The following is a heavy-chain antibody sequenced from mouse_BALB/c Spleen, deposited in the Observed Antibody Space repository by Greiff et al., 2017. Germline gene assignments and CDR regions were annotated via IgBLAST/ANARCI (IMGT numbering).Heavy chain of an antibody. CDR3: ARSYYRYDDYAMDY. D-gene: IGHD2-14*01. CDR2: ISYSGST. Sequence: EVKLMESGPSLVKPSQTLSLTCSVTGDSITSGYWNWIRKFPGNKLEYMGYISYSGSTYYNPSLKSRISITRDTSKNQYYLQLNSVTTEDTATYYCARSYYRYDDYAMDYWGQGTSVTVSS. CDR1: GDSITSGY. V-gene: IGHV3-8*02. J-gene: IGHJ4*01.